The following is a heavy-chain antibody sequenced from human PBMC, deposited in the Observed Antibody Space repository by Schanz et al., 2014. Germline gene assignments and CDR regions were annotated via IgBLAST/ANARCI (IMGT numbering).Heavy chain of an antibody. D-gene: IGHD2-15*01. V-gene: IGHV4-39*01. CDR2: RPYSGGT. CDR3: ARQPGYCSAVTCFVDY. Sequence: QLQLQESGPGLVKPSETLSLTCTVSGDSISSESFYWGWIRQPPGKGLEWIGSRPYSGGTYYNPSQKRRFRISVDTSKNQFPLRLTSGTAADTSVYFCARQPGYCSAVTCFVDYWGQGTLVTVSS. J-gene: IGHJ4*02. CDR1: GDSISSESFY.